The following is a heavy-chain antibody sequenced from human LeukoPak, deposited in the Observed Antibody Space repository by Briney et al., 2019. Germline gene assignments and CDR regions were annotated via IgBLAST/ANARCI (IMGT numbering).Heavy chain of an antibody. CDR1: GFTFSSYE. CDR2: ISSRGSTI. Sequence: GGSLRLSCAASGFTFSSYEMNWVRQAPGKGLEWVSYISSRGSTIYYADSVKGRFTISRDNAKNSLYLQMNSPRAEDTAVYYCARDHYYDSSGYTPAGDAFDIWGQGTMVTVSS. V-gene: IGHV3-48*03. J-gene: IGHJ3*02. CDR3: ARDHYYDSSGYTPAGDAFDI. D-gene: IGHD3-22*01.